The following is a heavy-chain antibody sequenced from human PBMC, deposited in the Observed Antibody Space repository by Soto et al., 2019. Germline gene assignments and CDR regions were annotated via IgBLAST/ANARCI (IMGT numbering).Heavy chain of an antibody. Sequence: LRLSCAASGFTLSRKGMHWVRQAPGKGLEWVAVISYDGSNKYYGDSVKGRFTISRDNSKNTVSPQMNSLRAEDTAVYYCAKGALTVAGPQRGSLDVWGQGTTVTVSS. V-gene: IGHV3-30*18. CDR2: ISYDGSNK. D-gene: IGHD6-19*01. CDR3: AKGALTVAGPQRGSLDV. J-gene: IGHJ6*02. CDR1: GFTLSRKG.